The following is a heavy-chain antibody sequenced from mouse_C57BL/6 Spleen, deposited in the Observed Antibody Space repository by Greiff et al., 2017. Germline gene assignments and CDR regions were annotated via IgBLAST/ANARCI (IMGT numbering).Heavy chain of an antibody. CDR2: ISSGGSYT. Sequence: EVKLMESGGDLVKPGGSLKLSCAASGFTFSSYGMSWVRQTPDKRLEWVATISSGGSYTYYPDSVKGRFTISRDNAKNTLYLEMSSLKSEDTAMYYCARHEDYYGSSPFDYWGQGTTLTVSS. CDR1: GFTFSSYG. V-gene: IGHV5-6*01. J-gene: IGHJ2*01. D-gene: IGHD1-1*01. CDR3: ARHEDYYGSSPFDY.